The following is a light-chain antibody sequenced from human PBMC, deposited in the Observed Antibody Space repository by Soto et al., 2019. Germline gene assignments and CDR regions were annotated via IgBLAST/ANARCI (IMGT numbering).Light chain of an antibody. CDR1: QSVSRSQ. J-gene: IGKJ1*01. CDR3: QQYGSSGT. CDR2: GAS. V-gene: IGKV3-20*01. Sequence: EIVLTQSPGTLSLSPGERATLSCGTSQSVSRSQFAWYQQKGGQAPRLLVFGASSRATAIPARFSASGSGTDFTLTISKVESEDFAVYYCQQYGSSGTFGQGTKVDIK.